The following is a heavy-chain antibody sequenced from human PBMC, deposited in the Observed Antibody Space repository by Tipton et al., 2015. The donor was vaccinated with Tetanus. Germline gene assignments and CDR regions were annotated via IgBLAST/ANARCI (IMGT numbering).Heavy chain of an antibody. V-gene: IGHV5-51*01. Sequence: VQLVQSGAEVKKPGESLKISCKGSGYSFTSYWIGWVRQMPGKGLEWMGIIYPGDSDTRYSPSYQGQVTISADKSISTAYLQWSSLKASDTAMYYCARHAGATVYHYYMDVWGKGTTVTVSS. D-gene: IGHD1-26*01. CDR3: ARHAGATVYHYYMDV. J-gene: IGHJ6*03. CDR1: GYSFTSYW. CDR2: IYPGDSDT.